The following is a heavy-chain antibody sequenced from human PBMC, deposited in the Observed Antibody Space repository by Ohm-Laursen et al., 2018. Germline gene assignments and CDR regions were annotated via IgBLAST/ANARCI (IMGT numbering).Heavy chain of an antibody. CDR3: AKCIATTDAFDI. CDR1: GYSISSGYY. CDR2: IYYSGST. D-gene: IGHD6-13*01. Sequence: GTLSLTCAVSGYSISSGYYWGWIRQPPGKGLEWIGSIYYSGSTYYNPSLRSRVTISVDTSKNQLSLKLSSVTAADTAVYYCAKCIATTDAFDIWGQGTMVTVSS. J-gene: IGHJ3*02. V-gene: IGHV4-38-2*01.